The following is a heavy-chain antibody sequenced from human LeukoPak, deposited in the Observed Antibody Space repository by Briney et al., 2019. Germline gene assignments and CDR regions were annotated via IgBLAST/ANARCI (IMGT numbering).Heavy chain of an antibody. D-gene: IGHD3-22*01. V-gene: IGHV3-23*01. J-gene: IGHJ4*02. CDR1: GFTFSSYA. Sequence: GGSLRLSCAASGFTFSSYAMSWVRQAPGKGLEWVSAISGSGGSTYYADSVKGRFTISRDNSKNTLYLQMDSLRAGDTAVYYCAKGSRSSGLSWVDYWGQGTLVTVSS. CDR3: AKGSRSSGLSWVDY. CDR2: ISGSGGST.